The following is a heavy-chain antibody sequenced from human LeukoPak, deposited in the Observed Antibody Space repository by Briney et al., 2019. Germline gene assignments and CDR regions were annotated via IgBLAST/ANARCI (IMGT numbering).Heavy chain of an antibody. Sequence: ASVKVSCKASGGTFSSYAISWVRQAPGQGLEWMGRIIPILGIANYAQKFQGRVTITADKSTSTAYMELSSLRSEDTAVYYCARDPPYYDFWSGYYTGYYYMDVWGKGTTVTVSS. CDR2: IIPILGIA. J-gene: IGHJ6*03. D-gene: IGHD3-3*01. CDR1: GGTFSSYA. CDR3: ARDPPYYDFWSGYYTGYYYMDV. V-gene: IGHV1-69*04.